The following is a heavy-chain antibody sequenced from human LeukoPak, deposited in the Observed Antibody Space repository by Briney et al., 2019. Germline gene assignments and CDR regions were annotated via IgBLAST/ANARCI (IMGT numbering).Heavy chain of an antibody. J-gene: IGHJ4*02. V-gene: IGHV3-73*01. CDR2: ITSTYAT. Sequence: PGGSLRLSCTASGFTFSASPMHWVRQASGKGLEWVGRITSTYATAYAASVKGRFTVSRDDSKSTTYLQMNSLETEDTAVYYCTRVGGSYPTTEYYFDYWGQGTLVTVSS. CDR1: GFTFSASP. CDR3: TRVGGSYPTTEYYFDY. D-gene: IGHD1-26*01.